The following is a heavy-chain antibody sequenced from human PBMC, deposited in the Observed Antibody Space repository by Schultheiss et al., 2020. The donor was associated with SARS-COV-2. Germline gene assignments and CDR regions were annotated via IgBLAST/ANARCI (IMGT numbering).Heavy chain of an antibody. CDR1: GFTFSSYA. CDR3: AKEGIVPAAPPPYYFDY. V-gene: IGHV3-23*01. CDR2: ISGSGGST. J-gene: IGHJ4*02. D-gene: IGHD2-2*01. Sequence: GGSLRLSCAASGFTFSSYAMSWVRQAPGKGLEWVSAISGSGGSTYYADSVKGRFTISRDNSKNTLYLQMNSLRAEDTAVYYCAKEGIVPAAPPPYYFDYWGQGTLVTVSS.